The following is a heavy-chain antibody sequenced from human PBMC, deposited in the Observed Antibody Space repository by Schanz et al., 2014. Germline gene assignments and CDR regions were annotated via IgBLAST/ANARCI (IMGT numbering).Heavy chain of an antibody. D-gene: IGHD3-22*01. J-gene: IGHJ3*02. CDR1: GYTLTGFG. CDR3: ARDIQYHYDTSGPVGAFDI. CDR2: ISAYSGNS. Sequence: QVQLVQSGAEVKKPGASVKVSCKASGYTLTGFGVSWVRQAPGQGREWMGWISAYSGNSKYAQKLQGRVTITADISTSTAYMDLSSLRSDDTAVYYCARDIQYHYDTSGPVGAFDIWGQGPMVTVSS. V-gene: IGHV1-18*01.